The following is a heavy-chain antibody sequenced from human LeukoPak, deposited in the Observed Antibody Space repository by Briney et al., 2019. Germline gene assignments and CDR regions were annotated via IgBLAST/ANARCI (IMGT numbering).Heavy chain of an antibody. CDR3: TREDRPYCPFAY. Sequence: PSGALSLTCGVSGGSIDITNYWSWVRQAPGKGLEWIGEIAHDGITNYNPSLRSRVAMSLDRANNQFSLSLTSVTAADTAVYYCTREDRPYCPFAYWGQGVLVTV. D-gene: IGHD1-26*01. CDR1: GGSIDITNY. J-gene: IGHJ4*02. V-gene: IGHV4-4*02. CDR2: IAHDGIT.